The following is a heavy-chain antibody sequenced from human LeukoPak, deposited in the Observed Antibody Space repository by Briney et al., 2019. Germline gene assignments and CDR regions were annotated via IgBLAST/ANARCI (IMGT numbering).Heavy chain of an antibody. D-gene: IGHD6-13*01. J-gene: IGHJ4*02. CDR1: GYSISSGYY. CDR3: ARSSSSWYADFDY. CDR2: IYHSGST. V-gene: IGHV4-38-2*02. Sequence: SETLSLTCTVSGYSISSGYYWGWIRQPPGKGLEWIGSIYHSGSTYYNPSLKSRVTISVDTSKNQFSLKLSSVTAADTAVYYCARSSSSWYADFDYWGQGTLVTVSS.